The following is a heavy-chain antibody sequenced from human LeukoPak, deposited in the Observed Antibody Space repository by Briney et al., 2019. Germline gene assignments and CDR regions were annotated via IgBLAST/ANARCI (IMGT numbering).Heavy chain of an antibody. CDR2: IKSKTDGGTT. CDR1: GFTFSNAW. Sequence: GGSLRLSCAASGFTFSNAWMSWVRQAPGKGLEWVGRIKSKTDGGTTDYAAPVKGRFTISRDDSKNTLYLQMNSPKTEDTAVYYCTTDAILTGDTGGYAFDIWGQGTMVTVSS. CDR3: TTDAILTGDTGGYAFDI. D-gene: IGHD7-27*01. J-gene: IGHJ3*02. V-gene: IGHV3-15*01.